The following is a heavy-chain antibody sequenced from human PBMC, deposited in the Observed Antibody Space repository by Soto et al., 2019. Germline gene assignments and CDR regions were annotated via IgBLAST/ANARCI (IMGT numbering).Heavy chain of an antibody. J-gene: IGHJ3*02. CDR2: INPNSGGT. D-gene: IGHD3-16*02. CDR3: ARVMITFGGVIDDAFDI. CDR1: GYTFTGYY. V-gene: IGHV1-2*02. Sequence: ASVKVSCKASGYTFTGYYMHWVRQAPGQGLEWMGWINPNSGGTNYAQKFQGRVTMTRDTSISTAHMELSRLRSDDTAVYYCARVMITFGGVIDDAFDIWGQGTMVTVSS.